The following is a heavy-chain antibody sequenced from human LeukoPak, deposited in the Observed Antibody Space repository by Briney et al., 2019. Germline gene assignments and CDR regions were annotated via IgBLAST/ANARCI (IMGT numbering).Heavy chain of an antibody. J-gene: IGHJ4*02. CDR1: GGSISSSSYS. D-gene: IGHD6-6*01. Sequence: SETLSLTCTVSGGSISSSSYSWSWIRQPPGKGLEWIGYIYYSGSTNYNPSLKSRVTISVDTSKNQFSLKLSSVTAADTAVYYCARHGSQEYSSSSFDYWGQGTLVTVSS. CDR3: ARHGSQEYSSSSFDY. V-gene: IGHV4-61*05. CDR2: IYYSGST.